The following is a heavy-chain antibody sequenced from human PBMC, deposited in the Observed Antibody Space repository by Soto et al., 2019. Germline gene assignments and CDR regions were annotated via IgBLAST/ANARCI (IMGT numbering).Heavy chain of an antibody. CDR1: GASVSGGTYY. CDR3: ARRAHGYPTNWFDP. CDR2: VHYSGIT. D-gene: IGHD3-22*01. V-gene: IGHV4-39*01. J-gene: IGHJ5*02. Sequence: QLQLQESGPGLVKPSETLSLACSVSGASVSGGTYYWGWIRQPPGKGLEWVGDVHYSGITHYNPSLMSRATISVDTCHNPFSLKLSSVTAADTAVYYCARRAHGYPTNWFDPWGQGTLVIVSS.